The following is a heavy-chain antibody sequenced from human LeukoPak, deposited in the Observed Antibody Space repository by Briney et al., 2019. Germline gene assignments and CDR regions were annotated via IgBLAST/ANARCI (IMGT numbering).Heavy chain of an antibody. CDR3: ARGGGLDV. J-gene: IGHJ6*02. Sequence: PGGALRLSCAASGFTFSSYWTNWARQAPGKGLEWVASINHNGNVNYYVDSVKGRFTISRDNAKNSLYLQMSNLRAEDTAVYCCARGGGLDVWGQGATVTVSS. CDR2: INHNGNVN. D-gene: IGHD3-16*01. CDR1: GFTFSSYW. V-gene: IGHV3-7*03.